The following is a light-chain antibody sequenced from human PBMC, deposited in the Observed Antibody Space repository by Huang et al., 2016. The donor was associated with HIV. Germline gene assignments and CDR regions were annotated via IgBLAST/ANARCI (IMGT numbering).Light chain of an antibody. Sequence: DIQLTQSPSSLSAYVGDSVTITCQASQDISNYLNWYQQRPGKAPKFLIYDASNLETGVPSRVAGRGSGTKFTLTISSLQPEDFATYYCQQYGSLPFTFGPGTTVDI. J-gene: IGKJ3*01. CDR1: QDISNY. CDR3: QQYGSLPFT. CDR2: DAS. V-gene: IGKV1-33*01.